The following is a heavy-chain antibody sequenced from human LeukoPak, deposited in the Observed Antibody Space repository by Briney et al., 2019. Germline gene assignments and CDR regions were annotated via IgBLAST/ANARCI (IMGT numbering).Heavy chain of an antibody. Sequence: GGSLRLSCVASGFTFSSYSMNWVRQAPGKGLEWVSHISSSSSNLYYADSVKGRFTISRDNAKNSLYLQMDSLRAEDTAVYYCARDRGSITLVRGVNYYWGQGTLVTVSS. CDR1: GFTFSSYS. J-gene: IGHJ4*02. CDR3: ARDRGSITLVRGVNYY. D-gene: IGHD3-10*01. CDR2: ISSSSSNL. V-gene: IGHV3-48*04.